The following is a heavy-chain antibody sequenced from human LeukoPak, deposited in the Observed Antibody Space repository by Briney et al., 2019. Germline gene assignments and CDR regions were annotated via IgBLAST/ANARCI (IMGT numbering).Heavy chain of an antibody. CDR3: ASSDFYCGDDSCPPNTFDAFDV. V-gene: IGHV4-61*02. D-gene: IGHD2-21*01. CDR1: GGSINSGSYS. CDR2: IYPSGNT. J-gene: IGHJ3*01. Sequence: SQTLSLTCTVSGGSINSGSYSWSWIRQPAGKGLEWIGRIYPSGNTNYNPSLKSRVTISIDTSRNQFSLRLSSVTAADTAVYYCASSDFYCGDDSCPPNTFDAFDVWGQGTTVTVSS.